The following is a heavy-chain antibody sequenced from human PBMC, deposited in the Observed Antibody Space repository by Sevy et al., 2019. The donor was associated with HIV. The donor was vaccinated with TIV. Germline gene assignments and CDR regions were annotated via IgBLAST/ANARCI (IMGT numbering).Heavy chain of an antibody. V-gene: IGHV3-15*01. CDR1: GFTFSNAW. D-gene: IGHD2-15*01. CDR3: TTGALYCSRGSSYRPDAFDI. CDR2: IKSKTDGGTT. J-gene: IGHJ3*02. Sequence: GGYLRLSCAASGFTFSNAWMTWVRQAPGKGLEWVGRIKSKTDGGTTDYGAPVKGRFTFSRDDSKNTLYLQMNSLKTEDTAVYYCTTGALYCSRGSSYRPDAFDIWGQGTMVTVSS.